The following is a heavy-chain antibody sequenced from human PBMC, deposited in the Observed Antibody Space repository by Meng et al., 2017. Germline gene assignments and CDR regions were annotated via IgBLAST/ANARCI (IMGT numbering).Heavy chain of an antibody. CDR3: ARQTNVDTAMPGDWFDP. J-gene: IGHJ5*02. Sequence: ASVKVSCKASGYTFTSYYMHWVRQAPGQGLEWMGIINPSGGSTSYAQKFQGRVTMTRDTSTSTVYMELSSLRSEDTAVNYCARQTNVDTAMPGDWFDPWGQGTLVTVSS. V-gene: IGHV1-46*01. CDR2: INPSGGST. D-gene: IGHD5-18*01. CDR1: GYTFTSYY.